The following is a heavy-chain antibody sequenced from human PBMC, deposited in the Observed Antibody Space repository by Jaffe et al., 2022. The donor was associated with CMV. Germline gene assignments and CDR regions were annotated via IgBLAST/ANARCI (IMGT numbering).Heavy chain of an antibody. CDR2: ISALNGYT. D-gene: IGHD2-2*01. V-gene: IGHV1-18*04. J-gene: IGHJ5*02. CDR1: GFTFTSHG. Sequence: QVQMVQSGGEVKNPGASVKVSCKTSGFTFTSHGITWVRQAPGQGLEWVGWISALNGYTNYAQKLQDRVTMTTDTSTSTAYLELRSLRSDDTAVYYCARGTSIALTLFEPWGQGTLVIVSS. CDR3: ARGTSIALTLFEP.